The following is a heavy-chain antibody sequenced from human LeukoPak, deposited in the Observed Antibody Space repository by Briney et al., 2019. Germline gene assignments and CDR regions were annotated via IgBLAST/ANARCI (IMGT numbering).Heavy chain of an antibody. CDR2: VSSSATYI. Sequence: GGSLRLSCAASGFTFSSYSMHWVRQAPGKGLEWVSSVSSSATYIYYADSGKVRFTISRDNDKNSLYLQMNSLRAEDTAVYYCAREVMVVAATTFWYFDLWGRGTLVTVSS. CDR3: AREVMVVAATTFWYFDL. D-gene: IGHD2-15*01. V-gene: IGHV3-21*01. CDR1: GFTFSSYS. J-gene: IGHJ2*01.